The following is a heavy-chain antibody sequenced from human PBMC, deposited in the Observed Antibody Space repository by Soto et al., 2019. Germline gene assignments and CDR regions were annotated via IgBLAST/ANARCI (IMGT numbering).Heavy chain of an antibody. CDR2: IYSSGST. D-gene: IGHD1-26*01. CDR3: ARQPSYHGFFQH. Sequence: PSETLSLTCTVSGGSIDSYFWSWIRQPPGKGLEWIGYIYSSGSTIYNPSLKSRVTISVDTSKNQFSLKLSSVTAADTAVYYCARQPSYHGFFQHWSQGTLVTVSS. CDR1: GGSIDSYF. J-gene: IGHJ1*01. V-gene: IGHV4-59*08.